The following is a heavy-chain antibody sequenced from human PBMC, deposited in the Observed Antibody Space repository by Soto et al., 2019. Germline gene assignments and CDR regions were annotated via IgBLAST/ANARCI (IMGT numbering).Heavy chain of an antibody. Sequence: ASVKVSCQASGYTFTSYYMHWVRQAPGQGLEWMGIINPSGGSTSYAQKFQGRVTMTRDTSTSTVYMELSSLRSEDTAVYYCARSSSWYWFDPWGQGTLVTVSS. J-gene: IGHJ5*02. CDR2: INPSGGST. CDR3: ARSSSWYWFDP. CDR1: GYTFTSYY. V-gene: IGHV1-46*01. D-gene: IGHD6-13*01.